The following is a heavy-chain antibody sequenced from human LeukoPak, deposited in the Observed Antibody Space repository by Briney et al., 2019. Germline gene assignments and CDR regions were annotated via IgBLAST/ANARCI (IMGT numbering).Heavy chain of an antibody. V-gene: IGHV4-34*01. CDR2: INHRGST. CDR1: GGSFSGYY. Sequence: SETLSLTCAVYGGSFSGYYWSWIRQPPGKGLEWIGEINHRGSTNYNPSLKSRVTISVDTSKNQFSLKLSSVTAADTAVYYCARARDTAMEPALFDYWGQGTLVTVSS. J-gene: IGHJ4*02. CDR3: ARARDTAMEPALFDY. D-gene: IGHD5-18*01.